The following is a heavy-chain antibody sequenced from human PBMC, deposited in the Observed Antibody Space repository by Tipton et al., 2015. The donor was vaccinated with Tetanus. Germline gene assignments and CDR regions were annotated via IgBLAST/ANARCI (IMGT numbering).Heavy chain of an antibody. CDR2: IIHDGSKK. V-gene: IGHV3-30*04. CDR3: ARGQGSGNYYLVGVGY. CDR1: GFTFSNHA. J-gene: IGHJ4*02. D-gene: IGHD3-10*01. Sequence: SLRLSCAASGFTFSNHALHWVRQSPGKGLEWVAVIIHDGSKKFYADSVKGRFTISRDNSNNTLSLQMDSLRGDDTAVYYCARGQGSGNYYLVGVGYWGQGIPVTVSS.